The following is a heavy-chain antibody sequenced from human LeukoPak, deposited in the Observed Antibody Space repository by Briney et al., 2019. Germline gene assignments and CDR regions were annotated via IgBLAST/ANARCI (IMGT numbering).Heavy chain of an antibody. CDR1: GFTFSSYA. CDR2: ISSSSYI. CDR3: ARVWVIAAAGDTLDY. Sequence: GGSLRLSCAASGFTFSSYAMHWVRQAPGKGLEWVSSISSSSYIYYADSVKGRFTISRDNAKNSLYLQMNSLRAEDTAVYYCARVWVIAAAGDTLDYWGQGTLVTVSS. J-gene: IGHJ4*02. D-gene: IGHD6-13*01. V-gene: IGHV3-21*01.